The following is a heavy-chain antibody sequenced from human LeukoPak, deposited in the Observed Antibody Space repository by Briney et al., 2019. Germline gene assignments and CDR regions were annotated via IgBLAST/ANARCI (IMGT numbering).Heavy chain of an antibody. J-gene: IGHJ4*02. V-gene: IGHV3-7*03. CDR2: IKQDGSDK. D-gene: IGHD3-22*01. Sequence: SGGSLRLSCAASGFTFSSHWMSWLRQAPGKGLEWVANIKQDGSDKYYVDSVKGRFTISRDNAKNSLYLQMDSLRTDDTAVYYCAREPYDSSGTFDYWGQGTLVTVSS. CDR1: GFTFSSHW. CDR3: AREPYDSSGTFDY.